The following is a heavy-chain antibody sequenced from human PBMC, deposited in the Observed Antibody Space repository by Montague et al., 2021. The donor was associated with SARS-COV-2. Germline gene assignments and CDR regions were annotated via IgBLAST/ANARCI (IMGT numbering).Heavy chain of an antibody. J-gene: IGHJ4*02. CDR3: AKGRGTSCSDY. CDR2: INGGGGST. V-gene: IGHV3-23*01. Sequence: LRLSFSASGFTVSTAVVSWVRQAPGKGLEWVSTINGGGGSTYYADSMRGRFTISRDNSENTLYLQMNSLRAEDTAIYYCAKGRGTSCSDYWGQGTLVTVSS. D-gene: IGHD2-15*01. CDR1: GFTVSTAV.